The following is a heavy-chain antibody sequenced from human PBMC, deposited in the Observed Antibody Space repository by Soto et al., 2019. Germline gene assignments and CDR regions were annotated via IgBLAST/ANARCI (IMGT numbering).Heavy chain of an antibody. CDR1: GDSVSSNSAA. J-gene: IGHJ6*02. V-gene: IGHV6-1*01. Sequence: SQTLSLTCAISGDSVSSNSAAWNWIRQSPSRGLEWLGRTYYRSKWYNDYAVSVKSRITINPDTSKNQFSLKLSSVTAADTAVYYCARDRGGIIVLPAAGDNYYSGMDVWGQGATVTV. CDR3: ARDRGGIIVLPAAGDNYYSGMDV. CDR2: TYYRSKWYN. D-gene: IGHD2-2*01.